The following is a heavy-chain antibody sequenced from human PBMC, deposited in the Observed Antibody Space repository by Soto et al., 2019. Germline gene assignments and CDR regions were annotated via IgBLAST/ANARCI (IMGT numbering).Heavy chain of an antibody. Sequence: PSETLSLTCTVSSGSISSSNWWSWVRQPPGKGLEWIGEIYHSGSTNYNPSLKSRVTMSVDNSKNQFSLKLNSVTAADTAVYYCARSYGQIDYWGQGTLVTVSS. J-gene: IGHJ4*02. D-gene: IGHD3-16*01. CDR3: ARSYGQIDY. CDR1: SGSISSSNW. CDR2: IYHSGST. V-gene: IGHV4-4*02.